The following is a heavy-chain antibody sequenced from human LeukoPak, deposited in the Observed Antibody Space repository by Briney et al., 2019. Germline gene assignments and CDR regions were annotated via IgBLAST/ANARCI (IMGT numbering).Heavy chain of an antibody. CDR1: GGSFSGYY. D-gene: IGHD5-18*01. CDR3: ARGKYNRGYSCGNFDY. V-gene: IGHV4-34*01. J-gene: IGHJ4*02. CDR2: INHSGST. Sequence: SETLSLTCAVYGGSFSGYYWSWIRQPPGKGLEWIGEINHSGSTNYNPSLKSRVTISVDTSKNQFSLKLSSVTAADTAVYYCARGKYNRGYSCGNFDYWGQGTLVTVSS.